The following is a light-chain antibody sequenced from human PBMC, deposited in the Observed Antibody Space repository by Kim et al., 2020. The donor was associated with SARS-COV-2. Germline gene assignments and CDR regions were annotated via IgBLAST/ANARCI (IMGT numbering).Light chain of an antibody. V-gene: IGLV3-1*01. Sequence: VSVSPGQTTSITCSGDKLGDKYLSWYQHKPGQSPVLVIFEGRKRPSGIPERFSGSNSGNTATLTISGTQAMDEADYYCQACDSSVIFGGGTQLTVL. CDR3: QACDSSVI. J-gene: IGLJ2*01. CDR2: EGR. CDR1: KLGDKY.